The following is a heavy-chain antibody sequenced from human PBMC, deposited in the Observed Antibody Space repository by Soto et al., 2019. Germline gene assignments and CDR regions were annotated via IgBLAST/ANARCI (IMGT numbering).Heavy chain of an antibody. CDR2: IKSKTDGGTT. Sequence: EVQLVESGGGLVKPGGSLRLSCAASGFTFSNAWINWVRQAPGKGLEWVGRIKSKTDGGTTDYAEPVKGRFAISRDDSNNMVYQQMNSLKIEDTAVYYCTTDSYSTIIIVRFDYWGHGTLVTVSS. CDR3: TTDSYSTIIIVRFDY. J-gene: IGHJ4*01. D-gene: IGHD3-22*01. CDR1: GFTFSNAW. V-gene: IGHV3-15*07.